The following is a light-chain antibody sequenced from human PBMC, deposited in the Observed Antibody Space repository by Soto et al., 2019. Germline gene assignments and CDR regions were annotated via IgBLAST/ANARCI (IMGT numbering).Light chain of an antibody. V-gene: IGKV1-5*01. J-gene: IGKJ5*01. Sequence: DIQMTQSPSTLSASVGDRVTITCRASQSISSWLAWYQQKPGKAPKLLIYDASSLESGVPSRFSGSGSGTEFTLTISSLQPDDFATYYCQQSFGSPPITFGQGTRLDIK. CDR3: QQSFGSPPIT. CDR2: DAS. CDR1: QSISSW.